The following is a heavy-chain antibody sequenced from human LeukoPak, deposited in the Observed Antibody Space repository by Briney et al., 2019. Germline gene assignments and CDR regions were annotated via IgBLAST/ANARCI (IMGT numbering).Heavy chain of an antibody. CDR3: ARAGYSYGTGYYFDY. CDR1: GGSISTYY. D-gene: IGHD5-18*01. Sequence: NPSETLSLTCTVSGGSISTYYWSWIRLPPGKGLEWIGYIYYTGATYYNPSLKSRVTISLDTSKSHFSLKLSSVTAADAAVYYCARAGYSYGTGYYFDYWGQGALVTVSS. V-gene: IGHV4-59*01. J-gene: IGHJ4*02. CDR2: IYYTGAT.